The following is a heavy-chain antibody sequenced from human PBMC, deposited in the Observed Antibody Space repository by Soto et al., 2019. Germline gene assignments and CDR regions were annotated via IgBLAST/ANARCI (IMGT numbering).Heavy chain of an antibody. J-gene: IGHJ5*02. D-gene: IGHD2-21*01. Sequence: QLQLQESGSGLVKPSQTLSLSCAVSGGSISSGGYSWSWIRQPPGKVLEWIGYIYHSGSTYYNPSLKSRVTISVDRSKNQFSLNLSSVTAADSAVYYCAGVRGPYCGGECYPPTPNWFDPWSQGTLGTVSS. CDR2: IYHSGST. CDR3: AGVRGPYCGGECYPPTPNWFDP. CDR1: GGSISSGGYS. V-gene: IGHV4-30-2*01.